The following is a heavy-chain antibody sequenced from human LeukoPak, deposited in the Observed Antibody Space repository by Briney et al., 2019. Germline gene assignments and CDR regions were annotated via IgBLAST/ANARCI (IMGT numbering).Heavy chain of an antibody. Sequence: GGSLRLSCAASGFTFSSYWMSWVRQAPGKGLEWVANIKQDGSEKYYVDSVKGRFTISRDNAKNSLYLQMNSLRAEDTAVYYCARALGYSYGYYFDYWGQGTLVTVSS. CDR3: ARALGYSYGYYFDY. CDR2: IKQDGSEK. J-gene: IGHJ4*02. CDR1: GFTFSSYW. D-gene: IGHD5-18*01. V-gene: IGHV3-7*01.